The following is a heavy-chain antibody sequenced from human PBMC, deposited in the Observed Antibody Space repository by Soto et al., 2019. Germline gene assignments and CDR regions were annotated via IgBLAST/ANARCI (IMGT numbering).Heavy chain of an antibody. V-gene: IGHV1-18*01. CDR3: ARGRYGDY. CDR2: ISAHSGNT. Sequence: QVHLVQSGAEVKKPGASVKVSCKGSGYAFTTYGITWVRQAPGQGLEWMGWISAHSGNTNYAQKHQGRVTVTRDTYKSTDYMELRRLRSDDTAVYYCARGRYGDYWGQGALVTVSS. J-gene: IGHJ4*02. CDR1: GYAFTTYG. D-gene: IGHD1-1*01.